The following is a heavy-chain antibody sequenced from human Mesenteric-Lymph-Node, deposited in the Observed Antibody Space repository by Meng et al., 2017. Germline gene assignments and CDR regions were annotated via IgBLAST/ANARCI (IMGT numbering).Heavy chain of an antibody. Sequence: SETLSLTCTVSGGSISSSSYYWGWIRQPPGKGLEWIGSIYYSGSTYYNPSLKSRVTISVDTSKNQFSLKLSSVTAADTAVYYCARDLTRQSGWYGYYYYGMDVWDQGTTVTVSS. D-gene: IGHD6-19*01. CDR1: GGSISSSSYY. CDR3: ARDLTRQSGWYGYYYYGMDV. V-gene: IGHV4-39*07. J-gene: IGHJ6*02. CDR2: IYYSGST.